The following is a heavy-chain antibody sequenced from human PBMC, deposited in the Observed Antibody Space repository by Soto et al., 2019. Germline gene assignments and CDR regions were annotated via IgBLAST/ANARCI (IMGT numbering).Heavy chain of an antibody. V-gene: IGHV3-74*01. D-gene: IGHD1-1*01. J-gene: IGHJ4*02. CDR3: ARDNWNSY. Sequence: EVQLVESGGGLVQPGGSLRLSCVASGFTFNIYWMHWVRQAPGKGLEWVSRIDNDGSATTYADSVKGRFTISRDNAKNTLFLQMNTLRVDDTVVYYCARDNWNSYWGQGTLVTVSS. CDR2: IDNDGSAT. CDR1: GFTFNIYW.